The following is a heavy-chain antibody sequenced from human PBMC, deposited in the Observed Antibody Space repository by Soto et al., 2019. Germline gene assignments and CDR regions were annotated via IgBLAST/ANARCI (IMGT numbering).Heavy chain of an antibody. CDR2: INKSGGST. CDR3: AKDPPTTGTTFDY. CDR1: GFTFSSFA. J-gene: IGHJ4*02. Sequence: WGSLRLSCAASGFTFSSFAMSWVRQAPGKGLEWVSTINKSGGSTYYADSVKGRFTISRDNSKNMLFLQINGLRAEDTAVYYCAKDPPTTGTTFDYWGRGTLVTVSS. D-gene: IGHD1-1*01. V-gene: IGHV3-23*01.